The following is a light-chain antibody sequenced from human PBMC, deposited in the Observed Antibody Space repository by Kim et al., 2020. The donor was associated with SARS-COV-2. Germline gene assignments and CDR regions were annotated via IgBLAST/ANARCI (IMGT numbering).Light chain of an antibody. Sequence: ASVGDRVSITCRASQDIRNSLAWFQQKPGKAPESLIFDASSLQSGVPSRFSGSGSGTDFTLTISSLQPEDFATYYCHHYHTYPLTFGGGTKVDIK. CDR3: HHYHTYPLT. J-gene: IGKJ4*01. V-gene: IGKV1-16*01. CDR2: DAS. CDR1: QDIRNS.